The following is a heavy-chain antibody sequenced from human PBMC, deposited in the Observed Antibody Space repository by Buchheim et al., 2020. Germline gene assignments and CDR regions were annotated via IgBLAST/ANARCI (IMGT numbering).Heavy chain of an antibody. D-gene: IGHD3-3*01. CDR2: INAGSGNT. Sequence: QVQLVQSGAEVKKPGASVKVSCKASGYTFSSYGMHWVRQAPGQRLEWMGWINAGSGNTKYSQKFQGRVTFTRDTSARPPYMELSRLRSEDTGVYYCAREAYYDVWSGSSYFDYWGQGTL. J-gene: IGHJ4*02. V-gene: IGHV1-3*01. CDR3: AREAYYDVWSGSSYFDY. CDR1: GYTFSSYG.